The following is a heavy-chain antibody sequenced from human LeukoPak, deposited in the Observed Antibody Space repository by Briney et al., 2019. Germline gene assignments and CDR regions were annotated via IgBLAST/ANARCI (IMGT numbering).Heavy chain of an antibody. CDR1: GGSISTSNYY. CDR3: ARSDGYGLVGI. J-gene: IGHJ3*02. V-gene: IGHV4-39*07. D-gene: IGHD3-10*01. CDR2: IFYSGST. Sequence: PSETLSLTCTVSGGSISTSNYYWGWIRQPPGKGLEWIGNIFYSGSTYYSPSLKSRVTISLDTSRNQFSLTLSSVTAADTAVYYCARSDGYGLVGIWGQGTMVTVSS.